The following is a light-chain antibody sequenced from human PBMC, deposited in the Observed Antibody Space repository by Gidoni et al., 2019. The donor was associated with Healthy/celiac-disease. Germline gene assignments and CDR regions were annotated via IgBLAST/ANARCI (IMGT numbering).Light chain of an antibody. CDR1: QDISNY. V-gene: IGKV1-33*01. Sequence: DIQMTQSPSSLSASVGDRVTITCQASQDISNYLNWYQQKPWKAPKLLIYDASNLETGVPSRFSGSGSGTDFTLTISSLQPEDIATYYCQQYDNLPRTFGGGTKVEIK. J-gene: IGKJ4*01. CDR3: QQYDNLPRT. CDR2: DAS.